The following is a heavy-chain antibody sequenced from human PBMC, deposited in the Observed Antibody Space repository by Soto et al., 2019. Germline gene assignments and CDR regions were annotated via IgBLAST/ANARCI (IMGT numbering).Heavy chain of an antibody. V-gene: IGHV1-18*04. CDR1: GYTFTSYG. D-gene: IGHD2-2*01. J-gene: IGHJ6*02. CDR2: ISAYNGNT. CDR3: ARDASRVVPAATGGMDV. Sequence: QVQLVQSGAEVKKPGASVKVSCKASGYTFTSYGISWVRQAPGQGLEWMGWISAYNGNTNYAQKLQGRVTMTPDTSTSTAYMELRSLRSDDTAVYYCARDASRVVPAATGGMDVWGQGTTVTVSS.